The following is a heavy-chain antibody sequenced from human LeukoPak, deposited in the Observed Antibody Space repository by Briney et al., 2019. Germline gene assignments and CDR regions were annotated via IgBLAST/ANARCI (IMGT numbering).Heavy chain of an antibody. CDR2: INPNSGGT. J-gene: IGHJ6*03. D-gene: IGHD3-3*01. V-gene: IGHV1-2*06. Sequence: ASLKASCKASGYTFTGYSMHWVRQAPGQGLEWMGRINPNSGGTNYAQKSQGRVTMTRDTSISTAYMELSRLRSDDTAVYYCAREALYYDFWSGYYTGSMDVWGKGTTVTVSS. CDR1: GYTFTGYS. CDR3: AREALYYDFWSGYYTGSMDV.